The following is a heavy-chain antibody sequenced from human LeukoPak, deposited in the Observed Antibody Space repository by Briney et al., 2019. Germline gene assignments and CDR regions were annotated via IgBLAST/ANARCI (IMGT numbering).Heavy chain of an antibody. CDR1: GYSFNAYY. V-gene: IGHV5-51*01. CDR2: IYPGDSDT. CDR3: ARQLSMGLADY. J-gene: IGHJ4*02. Sequence: GESLKISCKGSGYSFNAYYIAWVRRMPGKDLEWMGAIYPGDSDTTYSPSLQGQVTISADKSATTAYLQWNSLKASDTAMYYCARQLSMGLADYWGQGTLVTVSS. D-gene: IGHD3-16*01.